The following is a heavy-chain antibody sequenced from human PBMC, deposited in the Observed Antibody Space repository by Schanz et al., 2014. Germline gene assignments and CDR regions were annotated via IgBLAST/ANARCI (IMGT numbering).Heavy chain of an antibody. CDR1: GYSINTSDW. V-gene: IGHV4-28*07. CDR2: IYYSGST. J-gene: IGHJ3*02. CDR3: ASKGLTTDAFDI. D-gene: IGHD2-8*01. Sequence: QVQLQESGPGLVKPSDTLSLTCAVSGYSINTSDWWGWIRQPPGKGLEWIGYIYYSGSTYYNPSLKSRAPMSVDTSKNQFSRKLRSVTAVDTAVYYCASKGLTTDAFDIWGQGTMVTVSS.